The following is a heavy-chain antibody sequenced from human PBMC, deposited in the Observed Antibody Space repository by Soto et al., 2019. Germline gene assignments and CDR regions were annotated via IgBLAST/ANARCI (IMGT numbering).Heavy chain of an antibody. Sequence: EVQLVESGGGLVKPGGSLRLSCAASGFTFSNAWMSWVRQAPGKGLEWVGRIKSKTDGGTTDYAAPVKGRFTISRDDSKNTLYLQMNSLKTEDTAVYYCTARGLYYDLWSGYYGSLRWFDPWGQGTLVTVSS. CDR3: TARGLYYDLWSGYYGSLRWFDP. J-gene: IGHJ5*02. D-gene: IGHD3-3*01. CDR1: GFTFSNAW. V-gene: IGHV3-15*01. CDR2: IKSKTDGGTT.